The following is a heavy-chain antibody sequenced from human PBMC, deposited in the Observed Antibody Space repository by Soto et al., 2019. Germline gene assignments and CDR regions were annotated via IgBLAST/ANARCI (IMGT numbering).Heavy chain of an antibody. J-gene: IGHJ2*01. CDR3: ARSGTGRSGGWYFDL. CDR1: GGSISSGDYY. D-gene: IGHD3-10*01. CDR2: IYYSGST. V-gene: IGHV4-30-4*01. Sequence: SETLSLTCTVSGGSISSGDYYWSWIRQPPGRGLEWIGYIYYSGSTHYNPSLKSRVTISVDTSKNQFSLKLSSVTAADTAVYYCARSGTGRSGGWYFDLWGRGTLVTVSS.